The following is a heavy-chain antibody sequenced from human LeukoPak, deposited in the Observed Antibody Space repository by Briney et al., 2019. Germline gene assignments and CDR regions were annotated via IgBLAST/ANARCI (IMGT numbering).Heavy chain of an antibody. J-gene: IGHJ4*02. CDR2: IYYSGST. CDR1: GRSLSSYY. D-gene: IGHD6-13*01. Sequence: PSETLSLTRTLSGRSLSSYYWSCIRQPPGKGLEWIGYIYYSGSTNYNPSLKSRVTISVDTSKNHFSLKLSSVSAADTDVYYCARGLMMAIAGRGEFHYWGQGTLVTVSS. V-gene: IGHV4-59*01. CDR3: ARGLMMAIAGRGEFHY.